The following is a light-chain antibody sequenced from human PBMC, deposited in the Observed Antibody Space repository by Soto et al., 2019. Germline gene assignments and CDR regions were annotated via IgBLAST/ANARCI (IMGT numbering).Light chain of an antibody. CDR1: QSISSY. J-gene: IGKJ4*01. Sequence: IQMTQSPSSLSASVGDRVTITCRASQSISSYLNWYQQKPGKAPKLLIYAASSLQSGVPSRFSGSGSGTDFTLTISSLQPEDFATYYCQQSYSTPPELTFGGGTKVDIK. CDR2: AAS. CDR3: QQSYSTPPELT. V-gene: IGKV1-39*01.